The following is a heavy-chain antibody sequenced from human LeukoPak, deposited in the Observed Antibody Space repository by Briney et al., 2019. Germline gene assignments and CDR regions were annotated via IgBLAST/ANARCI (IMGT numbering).Heavy chain of an antibody. V-gene: IGHV4-34*12. CDR2: IINSGSA. CDR3: ARVTYSSSSMSLDAFDI. Sequence: SETLSLTCAVSNGSFRGYYWTWIRQPPGKGLEWIGEIINSGSATYNASLKSRVTISIDTSKSQFSLKMTSMTAADTAVYYCARVTYSSSSMSLDAFDIWGQGTMVTVSS. CDR1: NGSFRGYY. D-gene: IGHD6-6*01. J-gene: IGHJ3*02.